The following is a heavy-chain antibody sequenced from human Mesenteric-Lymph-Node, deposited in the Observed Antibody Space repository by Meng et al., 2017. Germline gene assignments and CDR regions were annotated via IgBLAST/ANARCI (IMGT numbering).Heavy chain of an antibody. J-gene: IGHJ4*02. Sequence: QITLKESGPTLVKPTQTLTLTCTFSGFSLSTSGVGVGWIRQLPGKALEWLALIYWDDDKRYSPSLKSRLTITKDSAENQVVLTMTNMDPMDTGTYYCSDRGSRSSRDYFDSWGQGILVTVSS. V-gene: IGHV2-5*02. CDR2: IYWDDDK. D-gene: IGHD6-6*01. CDR3: SDRGSRSSRDYFDS. CDR1: GFSLSTSGVG.